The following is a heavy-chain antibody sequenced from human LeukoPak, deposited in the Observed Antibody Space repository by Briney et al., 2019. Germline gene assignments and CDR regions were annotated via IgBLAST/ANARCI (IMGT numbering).Heavy chain of an antibody. CDR1: GFTFSSYS. D-gene: IGHD1-14*01. CDR2: ISSSSSYI. CDR3: ASSGIHHLFDY. V-gene: IGHV3-21*01. J-gene: IGHJ4*02. Sequence: GGSLRLSCAASGFTFSSYSMNWVRQAPGKGLEWVSSISSSSSYIYYADSVKGRLTISRDNAKNSLYLQMNSLRAEDTAVYYCASSGIHHLFDYWGQGTLVTVSS.